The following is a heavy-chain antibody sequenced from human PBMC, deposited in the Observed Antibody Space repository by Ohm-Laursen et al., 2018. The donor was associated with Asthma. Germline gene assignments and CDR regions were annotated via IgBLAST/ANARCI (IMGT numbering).Heavy chain of an antibody. CDR2: ISLHGSSI. J-gene: IGHJ4*02. CDR1: GLTSNSYW. D-gene: IGHD4-17*01. V-gene: IGHV3-74*01. CDR3: ARALYGDYEIGIDY. Sequence: SLRLSCTASGLTSNSYWMHWVRQAPGKGLVWVSRISLHGSSISHADSVKGRFTISTDSAKNTLYLQMNSLRPEDTAVYYCARALYGDYEIGIDYWGQGTLVTVSS.